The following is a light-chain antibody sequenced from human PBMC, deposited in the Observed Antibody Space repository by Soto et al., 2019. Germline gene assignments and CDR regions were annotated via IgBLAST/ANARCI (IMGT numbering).Light chain of an antibody. CDR3: QQYGSSRT. V-gene: IGKV3-20*01. CDR2: ETS. CDR1: QSVSNY. J-gene: IGKJ1*01. Sequence: EIVLTQSPGTLSLSPGERATLSCRASQSVSNYLSWYQQKPGLAPRLLMYETSRRATGIPARFSGSGSGTDFTLTISRLEPEDFAVYYCQQYGSSRTFGQGTKVDIK.